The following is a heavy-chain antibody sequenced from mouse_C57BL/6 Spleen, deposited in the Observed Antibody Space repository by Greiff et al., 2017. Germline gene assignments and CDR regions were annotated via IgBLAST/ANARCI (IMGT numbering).Heavy chain of an antibody. CDR3: ARDGYYPYFYY. J-gene: IGHJ2*01. CDR2: IHPNSGST. CDR1: GYTFTSYW. Sequence: QVQLQQPGAELVKPGASVKLSCKASGYTFTSYWMHWVKQRPGQGLEWIGMIHPNSGSTNYNEKFKSKATLTVDKSSSTAYMQLSSLTSEDSAVYYCARDGYYPYFYYWGKGTTLTDST. D-gene: IGHD2-3*01. V-gene: IGHV1-64*01.